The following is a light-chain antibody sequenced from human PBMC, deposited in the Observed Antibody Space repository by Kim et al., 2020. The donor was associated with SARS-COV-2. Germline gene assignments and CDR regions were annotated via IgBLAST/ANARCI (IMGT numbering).Light chain of an antibody. CDR1: NDIVNY. V-gene: IGKV1-8*01. Sequence: GDRVTITCRTSNDIVNYLVWYQQKPGRAPRVLIDTASSLQTGVPSRFSGSGSGTDFTLTITSLQSEDFATYFCQQYYSYPRTFGQGTKVDIK. CDR3: QQYYSYPRT. J-gene: IGKJ1*01. CDR2: TAS.